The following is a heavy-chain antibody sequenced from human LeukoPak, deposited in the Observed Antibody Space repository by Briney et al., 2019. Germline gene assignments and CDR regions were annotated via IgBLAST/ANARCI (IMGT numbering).Heavy chain of an antibody. CDR3: ARDEPGDSYGGSFDI. V-gene: IGHV1-69*13. CDR2: IIPIFGTA. Sequence: GASVKVSCKASGGTYSSYAISWVRQAPGQGLEWMGGIIPIFGTANYAQKFQGRVTITADESTSTAYMELSSLRSEDTAVYYCARDEPGDSYGGSFDIWGQGTMVTVSS. D-gene: IGHD2-21*02. CDR1: GGTYSSYA. J-gene: IGHJ3*02.